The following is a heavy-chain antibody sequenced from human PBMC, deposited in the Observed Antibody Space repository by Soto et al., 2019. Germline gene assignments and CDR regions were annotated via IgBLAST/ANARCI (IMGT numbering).Heavy chain of an antibody. CDR1: GYTFTSYY. V-gene: IGHV1-46*01. CDR3: AKVPLRPYYFDY. J-gene: IGHJ4*02. CDR2: INPSGGST. Sequence: ASVKVSCKASGYTFTSYYMHWVRQAPGQGLEWMGIINPSGGSTSYAQKFQGRVTMTRDTSTSTVYMELSSLRAEDTALYYCAKVPLRPYYFDYWGPGTMVTVSS. D-gene: IGHD4-17*01.